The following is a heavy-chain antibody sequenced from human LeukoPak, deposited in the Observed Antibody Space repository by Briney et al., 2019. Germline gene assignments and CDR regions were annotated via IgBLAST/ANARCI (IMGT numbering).Heavy chain of an antibody. CDR1: GGSISSGGYY. J-gene: IGHJ5*01. CDR3: ARTRIVVVPAALRGPNWFDS. D-gene: IGHD2-2*01. CDR2: IYYSGST. Sequence: SETLSLTCTVSGGSISSGGYYWSWIRQHPGKGLEWIGYIYYSGSTYYNPSLKSRVTISVDTSKNQFSLKLSSVTAADTAVYYCARTRIVVVPAALRGPNWFDSWGQGTLVTVSS. V-gene: IGHV4-31*03.